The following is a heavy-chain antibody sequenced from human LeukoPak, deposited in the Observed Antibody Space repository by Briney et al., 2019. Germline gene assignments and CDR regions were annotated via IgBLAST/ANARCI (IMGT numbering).Heavy chain of an antibody. Sequence: QSGGSLRLSCAASGFTFSTYAMHWVRQAPGKGLEWVAVISYDGGHKFYAGSVKGRCTISRDNSKNTLYLQMNSLRAEDTAVYYCVRSPFSNGYWGQGTLVTVSS. CDR1: GFTFSTYA. V-gene: IGHV3-30*04. J-gene: IGHJ4*02. CDR3: VRSPFSNGY. D-gene: IGHD4-11*01. CDR2: ISYDGGHK.